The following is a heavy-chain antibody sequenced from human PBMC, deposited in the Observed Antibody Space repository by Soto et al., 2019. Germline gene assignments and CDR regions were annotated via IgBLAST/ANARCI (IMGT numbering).Heavy chain of an antibody. D-gene: IGHD3-22*01. V-gene: IGHV4-31*03. J-gene: IGHJ6*02. CDR3: ATTDRDINYYLPHYYVMDV. CDR1: GGSISSGGYY. Sequence: QVQLQESGPGLVKPSQTLSLTCTVSGGSISSGGYYWSWIRQHPGKGLEWIGYIYYSGSTYYNPSLQSRVIISVYTSKNQFSLKLSSVTAADTAVYYCATTDRDINYYLPHYYVMDVWGHGTTVTVSS. CDR2: IYYSGST.